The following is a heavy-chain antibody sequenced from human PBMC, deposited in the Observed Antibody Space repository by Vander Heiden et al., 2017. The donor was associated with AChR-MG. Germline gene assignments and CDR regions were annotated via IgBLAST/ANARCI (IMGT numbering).Heavy chain of an antibody. V-gene: IGHV4-39*01. CDR1: GGSISSSSYY. CDR3: ARQLNYDFWSGYSSIRVYYFDY. CDR2: IYYSGST. J-gene: IGHJ4*02. D-gene: IGHD3-3*01. Sequence: QLQLQESGPGLVKPSETLSLTCTVSGGSISSSSYYWGWIRQPPGKGLGWMWSIYYSGSTYYNPSLKSRVTISVDTSKNQFSLKLSSVTAADTAVYYCARQLNYDFWSGYSSIRVYYFDYWGQGTLVTVSS.